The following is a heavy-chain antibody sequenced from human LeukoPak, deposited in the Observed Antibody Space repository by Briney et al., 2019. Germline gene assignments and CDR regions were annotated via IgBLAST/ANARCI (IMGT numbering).Heavy chain of an antibody. V-gene: IGHV4-4*07. CDR3: AAGYYYDSSAYSSAYYYYGMDV. J-gene: IGHJ6*02. D-gene: IGHD3-22*01. CDR2: IYSSGST. CDR1: GDSISNYY. Sequence: SETLSLTCTVSGDSISNYYWSWIRQPAGKGLQWIGRIYSSGSTNYNPSLKSRVTMSVDTSKNQFSLKLSSVTAADTAVYYCAAGYYYDSSAYSSAYYYYGMDVWGQGTTVTVSS.